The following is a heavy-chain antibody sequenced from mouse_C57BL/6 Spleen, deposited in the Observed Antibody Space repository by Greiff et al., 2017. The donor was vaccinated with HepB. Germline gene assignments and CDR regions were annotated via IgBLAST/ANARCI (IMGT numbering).Heavy chain of an antibody. D-gene: IGHD1-1*02. Sequence: QVQLKQSGPELVKPGASVKISCKASSYAFSSSWMNWVKQRPGKGLEWIGRIYPGDGDTNYNGKFKGKATLTADKSSSTAYMQLSSLTSEDAAVYFWARDDYGHYYAMDYWGQGTSVTVSS. J-gene: IGHJ4*01. CDR1: SYAFSSSW. V-gene: IGHV1-82*01. CDR2: IYPGDGDT. CDR3: ARDDYGHYYAMDY.